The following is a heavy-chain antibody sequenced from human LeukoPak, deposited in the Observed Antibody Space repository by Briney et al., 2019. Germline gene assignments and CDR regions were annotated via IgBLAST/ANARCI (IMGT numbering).Heavy chain of an antibody. CDR2: IYSSGST. V-gene: IGHV4-4*07. D-gene: IGHD5/OR15-5a*01. CDR3: ARGPYSIYWYSFDY. J-gene: IGHJ4*02. CDR1: GGSISNYY. Sequence: PSETLSLTCTVSGGSISNYYWSWIRQPAGKGLEWIGRIYSSGSTDYNPSLKSRVTMSVDTSKNQFSLRLTSVTAADTAVYFCARGPYSIYWYSFDYWGQGTLVTVSS.